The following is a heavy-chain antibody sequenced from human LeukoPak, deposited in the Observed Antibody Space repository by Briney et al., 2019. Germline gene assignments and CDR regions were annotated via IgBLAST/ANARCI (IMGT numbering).Heavy chain of an antibody. CDR1: GFTFSSYS. V-gene: IGHV3-21*01. J-gene: IGHJ4*02. D-gene: IGHD3-22*01. CDR2: TSSSSSYI. CDR3: ARGDYYDSSGYYNY. Sequence: NPGGSLRLSCAASGFTFSSYSMNWVRQAPGKGLEWVSSTSSSSSYIYYADSVKGRFTISRDNAKNSLYLQMNSLRAEDTAVYYCARGDYYDSSGYYNYWGQGTLVTVSS.